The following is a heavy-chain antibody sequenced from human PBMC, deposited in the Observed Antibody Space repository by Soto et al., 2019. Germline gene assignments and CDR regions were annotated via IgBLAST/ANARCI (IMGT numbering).Heavy chain of an antibody. CDR1: GYSFTSLD. CDR3: ARGVSAGVDY. V-gene: IGHV1-8*01. Sequence: QVQLVQSGAEVREPGASVKVSCKASGYSFTSLDINWVQQTAGQGLEWMGWMQPSTGRTGYAQKFQGRVTMTRDTSINTAYMELTTLTSDDMAFYYCARGVSAGVDYWGQGTLVTVSS. D-gene: IGHD1-26*01. J-gene: IGHJ4*02. CDR2: MQPSTGRT.